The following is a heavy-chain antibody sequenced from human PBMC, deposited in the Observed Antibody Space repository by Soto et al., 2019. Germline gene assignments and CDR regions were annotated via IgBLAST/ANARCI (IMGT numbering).Heavy chain of an antibody. CDR2: ISSSSSTT. J-gene: IGHJ4*02. Sequence: EVQLVESGGGLVQPGGSLRLSCAASGFTFSYHTMNWVRQAPGKGLEWISYISSSSSTTYYADSVKGRFTISRDNAKDSLYLQMNSLRAEDTAVYYCATYYASGSAFDYWGRGTLVTVSS. V-gene: IGHV3-48*01. CDR1: GFTFSYHT. D-gene: IGHD3-10*01. CDR3: ATYYASGSAFDY.